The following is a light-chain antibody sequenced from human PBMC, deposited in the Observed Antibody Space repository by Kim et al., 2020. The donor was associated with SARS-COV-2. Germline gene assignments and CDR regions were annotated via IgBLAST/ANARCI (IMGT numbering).Light chain of an antibody. J-gene: IGKJ5*01. CDR2: DAS. CDR1: QDIGNY. V-gene: IGKV1-33*01. CDR3: QQYDHLPIT. Sequence: ASVGDRVNITCQASQDIGNYLNWYEQKPGKVPKLVIYDASNLETGVPSRFSGSGFGAEFTLTINNLQPEDIATYYCQQYDHLPITFGQGTRLEIK.